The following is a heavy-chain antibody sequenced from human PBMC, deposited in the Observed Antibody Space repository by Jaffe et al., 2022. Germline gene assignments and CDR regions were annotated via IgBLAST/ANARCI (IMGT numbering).Heavy chain of an antibody. Sequence: QVQLQESGPGLVKPSETLSLTCTVSGGSISSYYWSWIRQPPGKGLEWIGYIYYSGSTNYNPSLKSRVTISVDTSKNQFSLKLSSVTAADTAVYYCAGAGWLQFGVFDYWGQGTLVTVSS. CDR1: GGSISSYY. D-gene: IGHD5-12*01. V-gene: IGHV4-59*01. CDR3: AGAGWLQFGVFDY. J-gene: IGHJ4*02. CDR2: IYYSGST.